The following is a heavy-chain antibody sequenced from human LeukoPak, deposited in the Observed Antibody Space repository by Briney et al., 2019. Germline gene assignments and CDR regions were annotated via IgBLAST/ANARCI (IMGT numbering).Heavy chain of an antibody. J-gene: IGHJ4*02. V-gene: IGHV1-69*13. Sequence: PVKVSCKASGGTFSSYAISWVRQAPGQGLEWMGGIIPIFGTANYAQKFQGRVTITVDESTSTAYMELSSLRSDDTAVYYCARSRRYFAYQYYFDYWGQGTLVTVSS. CDR3: ARSRRYFAYQYYFDY. D-gene: IGHD2-2*01. CDR2: IIPIFGTA. CDR1: GGTFSSYA.